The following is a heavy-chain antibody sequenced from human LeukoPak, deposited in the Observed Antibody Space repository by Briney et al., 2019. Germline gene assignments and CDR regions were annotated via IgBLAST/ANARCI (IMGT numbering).Heavy chain of an antibody. D-gene: IGHD4-17*01. V-gene: IGHV1-2*02. J-gene: IGHJ4*02. CDR3: RTDRYGDYGDYIDY. Sequence: ASVKASCKASGYTFTGYYMHWVRQAPGQGLEWMGWINPNSGGTNYAQKFRGRVTMTRDTSISTAYMELSRLRSDDTAVYYCRTDRYGDYGDYIDYWGQGTLVTVSS. CDR1: GYTFTGYY. CDR2: INPNSGGT.